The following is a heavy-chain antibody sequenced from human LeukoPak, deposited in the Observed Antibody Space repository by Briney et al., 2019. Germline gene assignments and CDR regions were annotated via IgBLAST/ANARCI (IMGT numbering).Heavy chain of an antibody. CDR2: IYSGGST. Sequence: PGGSLRLSCAASGFTVISNYMSWVRQAPGKGLEWVSLIYSGGSTYYADSVRGRFTISRDNSKNTLYLQMNSLRAEDTAVYYCAKANYGLGSYYFDYWGQGTLVTVSS. D-gene: IGHD3-10*01. J-gene: IGHJ4*02. CDR3: AKANYGLGSYYFDY. V-gene: IGHV3-53*05. CDR1: GFTVISNY.